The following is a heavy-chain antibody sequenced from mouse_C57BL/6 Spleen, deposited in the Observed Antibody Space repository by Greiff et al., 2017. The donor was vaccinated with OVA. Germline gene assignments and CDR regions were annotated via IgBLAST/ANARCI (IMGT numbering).Heavy chain of an antibody. CDR1: GYTFTDYY. D-gene: IGHD1-1*01. V-gene: IGHV1-76*01. J-gene: IGHJ1*03. Sequence: QVQLKESGAELVRPGASVKLSCKASGYTFTDYYINWVKQRPGQGLEWIARIYPGSGNTYYNEKFKGKATLTAEKSSSTAYMQLSSLTSEDSAVYFCARQGYGSSYWYFDVWGTGTTVTVSS. CDR3: ARQGYGSSYWYFDV. CDR2: IYPGSGNT.